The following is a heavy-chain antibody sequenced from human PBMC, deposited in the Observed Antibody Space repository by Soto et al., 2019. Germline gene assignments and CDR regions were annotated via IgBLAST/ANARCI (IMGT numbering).Heavy chain of an antibody. D-gene: IGHD6-6*01. CDR2: INSDGTST. J-gene: IGHJ4*02. CDR3: ARGGPYSSSALDY. V-gene: IGHV3-74*01. CDR1: GFTLRSYW. Sequence: GGSLRLSCAASGFTLRSYWMHWVRQGPGKGLVWVSRINSDGTSTSYADSVKGRFTISRDNARNTLYLQMNSLRAEDTAVYYGARGGPYSSSALDYWGQGTLVTVSS.